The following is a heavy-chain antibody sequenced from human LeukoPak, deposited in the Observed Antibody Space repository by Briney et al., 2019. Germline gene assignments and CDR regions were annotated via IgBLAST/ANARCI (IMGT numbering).Heavy chain of an antibody. D-gene: IGHD2-2*01. Sequence: SETLSLTCTVSGGSISSYYWSWIRQVPGKGLEWIAYIYYIGSTDYNPSLKSRVTISVDTSKNQFSLKLSSVTAADTAVYYCARGLARGVVPAIDYWGQGTLVTVSS. CDR2: IYYIGST. V-gene: IGHV4-59*08. CDR3: ARGLARGVVPAIDY. CDR1: GGSISSYY. J-gene: IGHJ4*02.